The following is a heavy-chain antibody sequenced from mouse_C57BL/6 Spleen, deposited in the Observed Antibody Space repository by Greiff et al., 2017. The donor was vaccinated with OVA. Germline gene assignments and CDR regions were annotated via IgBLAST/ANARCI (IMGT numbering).Heavy chain of an antibody. CDR1: GYTFTDYY. V-gene: IGHV1-26*01. J-gene: IGHJ2*01. D-gene: IGHD1-1*01. CDR2: INPNNGGT. CDR3: AITTVVAGGFDY. Sequence: VQLQQSGPELVKPGASVKISCKASGYTFTDYYMNWVKQSHGKSLEWIGDINPNNGGTSYNQKFKGKATLTVDKSSSTAYMELRSLTSEDSAVYYCAITTVVAGGFDYWGQGTTLTVSS.